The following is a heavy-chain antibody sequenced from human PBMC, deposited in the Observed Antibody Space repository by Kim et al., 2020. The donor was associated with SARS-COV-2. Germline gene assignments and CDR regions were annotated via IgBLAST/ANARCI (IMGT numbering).Heavy chain of an antibody. J-gene: IGHJ3*02. V-gene: IGHV3-48*03. CDR1: TFAFSIYE. CDR3: ALIMPRENSFNI. CDR2: ISNTGDTM. Sequence: GGSLRLSCAASTFAFSIYEMNWLRQAPGKGLEWLSYISNTGDTMYYAESIEGRFTISRDNANNSLFLQMDSLRVEDTAVYYCALIMPRENSFNIWGQGTVVTVSS. D-gene: IGHD2-2*01.